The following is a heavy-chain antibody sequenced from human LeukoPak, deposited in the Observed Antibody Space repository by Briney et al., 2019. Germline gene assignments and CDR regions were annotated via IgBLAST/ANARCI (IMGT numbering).Heavy chain of an antibody. D-gene: IGHD1-26*01. J-gene: IGHJ5*02. CDR1: GGSISSYY. CDR2: IYTSGST. V-gene: IGHV4-4*07. Sequence: SETLSLTCTVSGGSISSYYWSWIRQPAGKGLEWIGRIYTSGSTNYNPSLKSRVTMSVDTSKNQFSLKLSSVTAADTAVYYCARDSRIVGAAMADWFDPWGQGTLVTVSS. CDR3: ARDSRIVGAAMADWFDP.